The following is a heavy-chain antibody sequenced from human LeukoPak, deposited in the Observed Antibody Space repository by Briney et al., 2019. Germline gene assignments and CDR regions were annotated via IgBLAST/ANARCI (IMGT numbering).Heavy chain of an antibody. CDR2: ISSSSTYI. V-gene: IGHV3-21*01. CDR1: GFSFSNYD. J-gene: IGHJ4*01. CDR3: AREYFDS. Sequence: PGGSLRLSCAASGFSFSNYDMNWVRQAPGRGPEWVSSISSSSTYIYYADSVKGRFTISRDNAKNSLYLQMNSLRAEDTAVYYCAREYFDSWGHGTLVTVSS.